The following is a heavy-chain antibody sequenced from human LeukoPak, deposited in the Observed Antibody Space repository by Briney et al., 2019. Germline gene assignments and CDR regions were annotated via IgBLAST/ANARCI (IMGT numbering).Heavy chain of an antibody. D-gene: IGHD3-10*01. Sequence: PGGSLGLSCAASGFTFSSYAMHWVRQAPGKGLEWVSSISSSSSYIYYADSVKGRFTISRDNAKNSLYLQMNSLRAEDTAAYYCARLGVLLWFGELNTDDYWGQGTLVTVSS. V-gene: IGHV3-21*01. CDR3: ARLGVLLWFGELNTDDY. CDR1: GFTFSSYA. CDR2: ISSSSSYI. J-gene: IGHJ4*02.